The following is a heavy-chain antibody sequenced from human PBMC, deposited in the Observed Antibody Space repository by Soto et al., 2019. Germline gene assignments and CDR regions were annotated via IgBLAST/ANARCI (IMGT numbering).Heavy chain of an antibody. J-gene: IGHJ4*02. Sequence: TGGSLRLSCAASGFTFDDYAIHWVRQAPGKGLEWVSGISWNSGSIGYADSVKGRFTISRDDAKNSLYLQMNSLRAEDTALYYCATLAVAGTIYYFDYWGQGTLVTVSS. CDR2: ISWNSGSI. CDR3: ATLAVAGTIYYFDY. V-gene: IGHV3-9*01. CDR1: GFTFDDYA. D-gene: IGHD6-19*01.